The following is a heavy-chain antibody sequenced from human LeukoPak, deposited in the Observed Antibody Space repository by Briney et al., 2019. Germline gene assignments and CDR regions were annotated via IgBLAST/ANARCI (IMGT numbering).Heavy chain of an antibody. V-gene: IGHV5-51*01. J-gene: IGHJ6*02. CDR1: GYRFTSYW. CDR2: IYPGDSDT. CDR3: ARQGQVEYYYYGMDV. Sequence: GESLKISCKGSGYRFTSYWIGWVRQMPGKGLEWMGIIYPGDSDTRYSPSFQGQVTISADKSIITAYLQWSSLKASDTAMYYCARQGQVEYYYYGMDVWGQGTTVTVSS.